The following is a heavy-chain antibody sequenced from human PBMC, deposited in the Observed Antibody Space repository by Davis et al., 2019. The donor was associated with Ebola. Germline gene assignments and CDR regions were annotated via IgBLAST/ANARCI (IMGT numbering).Heavy chain of an antibody. CDR2: IIPIFGTA. V-gene: IGHV1-69*13. J-gene: IGHJ4*02. CDR3: ARERIMTTVTTALGY. CDR1: GYTFTSYG. D-gene: IGHD4-17*01. Sequence: AASVKVSCKASGYTFTSYGISWVRQAPGQGLEWMGGIIPIFGTANYAQKFQGRVTITADESTSTAYMELSSLRSEDTAVYYCARERIMTTVTTALGYWGQGTLVTVSS.